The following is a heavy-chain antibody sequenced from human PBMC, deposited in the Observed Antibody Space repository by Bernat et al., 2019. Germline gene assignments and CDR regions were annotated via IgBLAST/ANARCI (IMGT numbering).Heavy chain of an antibody. V-gene: IGHV4-31*03. CDR3: ARGGDDRMEFDY. D-gene: IGHD3-22*01. CDR1: GGSISSGGYY. CDR2: IYYSGST. J-gene: IGHJ4*02. Sequence: QVQLQESGPGLVKPSQTLSLTYTVSGGSISSGGYYWSWIRQHPGKGLEWIGYIYYSGSTYYNPSLKSRVTISVDTSKNQFSLKLSSVTAADTAVYYCARGGDDRMEFDYWGQGTLVTVSS.